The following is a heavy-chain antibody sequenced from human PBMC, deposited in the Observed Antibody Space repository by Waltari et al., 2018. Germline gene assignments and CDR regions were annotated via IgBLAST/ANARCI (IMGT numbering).Heavy chain of an antibody. CDR2: ISSSSSTI. J-gene: IGHJ3*02. Sequence: EVQLVESGGGLVQPGGSLRLSCAASGFPLRTYSMNWVRQAPGKGLEWVSYISSSSSTIYYADSVKGRFTISRDNAKNSLYLQMNSLRAEDTAVYYCAREDRGGDAFDIWGQGTMVTVSS. CDR1: GFPLRTYS. V-gene: IGHV3-48*04. CDR3: AREDRGGDAFDI. D-gene: IGHD2-15*01.